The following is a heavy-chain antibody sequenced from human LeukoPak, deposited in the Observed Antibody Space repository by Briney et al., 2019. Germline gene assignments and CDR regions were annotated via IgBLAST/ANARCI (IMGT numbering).Heavy chain of an antibody. Sequence: SETLSLTCAVSGYSISSGYYWGWVRQPPGKGLEWIGSIYHSGSTYYNPSLRSRVTISLDTFKNQFSLKLSSVTAADTAVYFCARVGPTVTPNDYWGQGTLVTVSS. CDR1: GYSISSGYY. D-gene: IGHD4-17*01. J-gene: IGHJ4*02. CDR2: IYHSGST. CDR3: ARVGPTVTPNDY. V-gene: IGHV4-38-2*01.